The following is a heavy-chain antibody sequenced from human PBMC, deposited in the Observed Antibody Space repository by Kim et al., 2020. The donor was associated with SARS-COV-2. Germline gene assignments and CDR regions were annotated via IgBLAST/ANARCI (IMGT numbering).Heavy chain of an antibody. CDR3: TTDPVDWFRAYY. CDR1: GFTFSNAW. V-gene: IGHV3-15*01. CDR2: IKSKTDGGTT. D-gene: IGHD3-9*01. J-gene: IGHJ4*02. Sequence: GGSLRLSCAASGFTFSNAWMSWVRQAPGKGLEWVGRIKSKTDGGTTDYAAPVKGRFTISRDDSKNTLYLQMNSLKTEDTAVYYCTTDPVDWFRAYYWGQGSLVTVSS.